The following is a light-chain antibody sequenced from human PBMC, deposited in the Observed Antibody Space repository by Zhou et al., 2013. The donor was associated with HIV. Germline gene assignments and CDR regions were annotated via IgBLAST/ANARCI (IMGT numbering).Light chain of an antibody. CDR1: QNVSSY. V-gene: IGKV3-11*01. CDR2: DAS. J-gene: IGKJ2*01. CDR3: QQRSNWPPRYT. Sequence: EIVLTQSPVTLSLSPGERATLSCRASQNVSSYLAWYQQKPGQAPRLLIYDASNRATGIPARFSGSGSGTDFTLTISSLEPEDFAVYYCQQRSNWPPRYTFGQGTKLEIK.